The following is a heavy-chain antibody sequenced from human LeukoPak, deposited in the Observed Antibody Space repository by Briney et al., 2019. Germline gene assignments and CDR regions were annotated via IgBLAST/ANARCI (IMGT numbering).Heavy chain of an antibody. J-gene: IGHJ4*02. D-gene: IGHD5-24*01. V-gene: IGHV3-7*01. CDR3: ARERVEMATSPCDY. CDR1: GFTFSSYW. Sequence: GGSLRLSCAASGFTFSSYWMSWVRQAPGKGLEWVANIKQDGSEKYYVDSVKGRFTISRDNAKNSLYLQMNSLRAEDTAVYYCARERVEMATSPCDYWGKGTLVTVSS. CDR2: IKQDGSEK.